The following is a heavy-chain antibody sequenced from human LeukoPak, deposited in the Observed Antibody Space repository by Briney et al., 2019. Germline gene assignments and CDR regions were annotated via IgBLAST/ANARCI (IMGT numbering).Heavy chain of an antibody. D-gene: IGHD2-21*02. Sequence: GGSLRLSCAASGFTFSSYAMNWFRQAPGKGLEWISYISDTDSAVYYADSVKGRFTISRDNAKNSLYLQMNSLRDEDTAVYYCARGETALTSHLDYWGQGTLVTVSS. CDR3: ARGETALTSHLDY. CDR1: GFTFSSYA. CDR2: ISDTDSAV. V-gene: IGHV3-48*03. J-gene: IGHJ4*02.